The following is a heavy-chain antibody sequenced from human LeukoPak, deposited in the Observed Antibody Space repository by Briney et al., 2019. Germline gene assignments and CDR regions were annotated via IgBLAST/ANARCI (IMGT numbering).Heavy chain of an antibody. D-gene: IGHD2/OR15-2a*01. J-gene: IGHJ3*02. CDR2: TYYRSKWYN. CDR3: ARKQPGNTFDI. Sequence: SQALSLTRAICGDRVSKNSAALNWIRQSPSRGLEWLGWTYYRSKWYNVYAVSVKSRITINSDTSKHQFSLQLHSVTPEDTAVYYCARKQPGNTFDIWGQGTMVTVSS. V-gene: IGHV6-1*01. CDR1: GDRVSKNSAA.